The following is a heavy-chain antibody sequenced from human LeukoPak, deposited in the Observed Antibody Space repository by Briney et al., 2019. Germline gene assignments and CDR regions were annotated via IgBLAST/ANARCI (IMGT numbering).Heavy chain of an antibody. J-gene: IGHJ4*02. V-gene: IGHV4-59*08. CDR3: ARTRSSGSSPFDY. CDR1: GGSIGSYC. D-gene: IGHD3-10*01. Sequence: PSETLSLTCTVSGGSIGSYCWSWIRQPPGKGLEWIGYIYYSGNTNYNPSLKSRVTVSVDTSKNQFSLKLTSVTAADTAVYFCARTRSSGSSPFDYWGQGTLVTVSS. CDR2: IYYSGNT.